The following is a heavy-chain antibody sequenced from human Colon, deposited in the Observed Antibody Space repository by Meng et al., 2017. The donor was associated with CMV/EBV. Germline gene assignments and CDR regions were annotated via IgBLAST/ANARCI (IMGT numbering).Heavy chain of an antibody. CDR3: ARDIRVAGPAGGCSSTSCYRYYYYGMDV. D-gene: IGHD2-2*02. CDR2: IPFYGSNK. CDR1: GFTFSSYG. V-gene: IGHV3-30*02. J-gene: IGHJ6*02. Sequence: GESLKISCAVSGFTFSSYGMHWVRQAPGKGLEWVAFIPFYGSNKYYAHSVKGRFAISRDNFKNTLYLQMNSLRVEDTAVYYCARDIRVAGPAGGCSSTSCYRYYYYGMDVWGQGTTVTVSS.